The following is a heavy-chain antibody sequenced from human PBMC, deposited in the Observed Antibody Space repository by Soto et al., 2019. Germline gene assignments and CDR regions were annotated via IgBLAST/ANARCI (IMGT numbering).Heavy chain of an antibody. V-gene: IGHV4-30-4*01. J-gene: IGHJ4*02. D-gene: IGHD3-22*01. Sequence: SETLSLTCTVSGGSISSGDYYWSWIRQPPGKGLEWIGYIYYSGSTYYNPSLKSRVTISVDTPKNQFSLKLSSVTAADTAVYYCARGSSGYRYFDYWGQGTLVTVSS. CDR2: IYYSGST. CDR3: ARGSSGYRYFDY. CDR1: GGSISSGDYY.